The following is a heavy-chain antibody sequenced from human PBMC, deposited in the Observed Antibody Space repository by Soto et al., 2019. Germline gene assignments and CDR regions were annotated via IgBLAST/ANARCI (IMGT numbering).Heavy chain of an antibody. D-gene: IGHD2-15*01. V-gene: IGHV1-18*01. CDR1: GYTFTSYG. CDR3: ARDQGYCSGGSCAPAIN. CDR2: ISAYNGNT. Sequence: GASVKVSCKASGYTFTSYGISWVRQAPGQGLEWMGWISAYNGNTNYAQKLQGRVTMTTDTSTSTAYMELRSLRSDDTAVYYCARDQGYCSGGSCAPAINRGQGTLVTVSS. J-gene: IGHJ4*02.